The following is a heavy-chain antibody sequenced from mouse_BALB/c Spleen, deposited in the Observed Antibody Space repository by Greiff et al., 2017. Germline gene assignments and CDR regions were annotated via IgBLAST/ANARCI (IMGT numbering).Heavy chain of an antibody. Sequence: DVHLVESGPSLVKPSQSLSLTCTVTGYSITSDYAWNWIRQFPGNKLEWMGYISYSGSTSYNPSLKSRISITRDTSKNQFFLQLNSVTTEDTATYYCAKAPSSFYYAMDYWGQGTSVTVSS. J-gene: IGHJ4*01. CDR1: GYSITSDYA. CDR3: AKAPSSFYYAMDY. V-gene: IGHV3-2*02. CDR2: ISYSGST.